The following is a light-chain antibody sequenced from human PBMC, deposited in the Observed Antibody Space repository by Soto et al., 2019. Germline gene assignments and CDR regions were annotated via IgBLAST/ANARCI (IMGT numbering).Light chain of an antibody. V-gene: IGLV2-8*01. J-gene: IGLJ1*01. CDR1: SSDVGGYDY. CDR2: EVT. Sequence: QSALTQPPSASGSPGQSVTISCTGTSSDVGGYDYVSWYQQHPGKAPKLMIYEVTKRPSGVPDRCSGSKSGNTASLTVSGHQAEDEADYYCSSFAGDKHYVFGTGTKVTVL. CDR3: SSFAGDKHYV.